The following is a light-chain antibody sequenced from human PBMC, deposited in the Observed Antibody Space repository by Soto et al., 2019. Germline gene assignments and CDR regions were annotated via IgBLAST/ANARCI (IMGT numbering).Light chain of an antibody. J-gene: IGLJ1*01. CDR2: TND. V-gene: IGLV1-44*01. CDR3: LAWDDSLNGNL. CDR1: SSNIESNT. Sequence: ALTQPPSASGTPGQRVTISCSGSSSNIESNTVYWYQQLPGMAPRLLIHTNDRLPSGVPDRFSGSKSGTSASLAISGLQSEDEADYYCLAWDDSLNGNLFGTGTKVTVL.